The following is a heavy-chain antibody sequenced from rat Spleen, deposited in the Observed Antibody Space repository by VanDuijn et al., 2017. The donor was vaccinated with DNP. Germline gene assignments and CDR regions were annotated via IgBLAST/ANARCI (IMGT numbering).Heavy chain of an antibody. Sequence: EVQLQESGPGLVKPSQSLSLTCSVTNYSITSNYWAWIRKFPGNKMEWIGYINYSGRTNYNPSLKSRISITRDTSKNHFFLHLNSVTIEDTATYYCARWTRYFDYWGQGVMVTVSS. CDR1: NYSITSNY. CDR3: ARWTRYFDY. CDR2: INYSGRT. V-gene: IGHV3-1*01. D-gene: IGHD1-7*01. J-gene: IGHJ2*01.